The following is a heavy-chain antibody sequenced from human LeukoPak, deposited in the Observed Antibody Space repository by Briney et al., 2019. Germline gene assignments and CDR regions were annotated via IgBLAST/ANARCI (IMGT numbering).Heavy chain of an antibody. V-gene: IGHV4-39*01. Sequence: PSETLSLTCTVSGGSISSSSYYWGWIRQPPGKGLEWIGSIYYSGSTYYNPSLKSRVTISVDTSKNQFSLKLSSVTAADTAVYYCASWYCGGDCYSPVYYFDYWGQGTLVTVSS. D-gene: IGHD2-21*02. CDR1: GGSISSSSYY. J-gene: IGHJ4*02. CDR3: ASWYCGGDCYSPVYYFDY. CDR2: IYYSGST.